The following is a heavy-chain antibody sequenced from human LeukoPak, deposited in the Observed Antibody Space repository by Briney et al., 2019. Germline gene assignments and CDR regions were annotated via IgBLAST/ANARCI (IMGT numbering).Heavy chain of an antibody. J-gene: IGHJ6*03. V-gene: IGHV4-39*07. CDR2: IYYTGST. Sequence: PSETLSLTCAVSGGSISSSSYYWGWIRQPPGKGLEWIGSIYYTGSTYYNPSLKSRVTISVDTSKNQFSLKLSSVTAADTAVYYCARRGVYSYGLRYYYYYMDVWGKGTTVTISS. CDR1: GGSISSSSYY. D-gene: IGHD5-18*01. CDR3: ARRGVYSYGLRYYYYYMDV.